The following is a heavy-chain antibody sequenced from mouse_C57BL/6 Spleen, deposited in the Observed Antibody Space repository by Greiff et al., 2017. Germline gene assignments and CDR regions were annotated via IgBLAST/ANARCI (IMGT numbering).Heavy chain of an antibody. CDR1: GFSLTSYG. J-gene: IGHJ2*01. CDR3: AKNGNYYFDY. CDR2: IWRGGST. V-gene: IGHV2-5*01. Sequence: VKVVESGPGLVQPSQSLSITCTVSGFSLTSYGVNWVRQSPGKGLEWLGVIWRGGSTDYNAAFMSRLSITKDNSKSQVFFKMNSLQADDTAIYYCAKNGNYYFDYWGQGTTLTVSS. D-gene: IGHD2-1*01.